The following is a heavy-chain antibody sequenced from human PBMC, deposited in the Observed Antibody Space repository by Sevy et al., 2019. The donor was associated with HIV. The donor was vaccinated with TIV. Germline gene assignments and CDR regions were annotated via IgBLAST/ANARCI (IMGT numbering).Heavy chain of an antibody. CDR3: ARDRMTTGGGMDA. Sequence: SETLSLTCTVSGGSISSYYWSWIRQPPGKGLEWIGYIYYSGSTNYNPSLKSRVTISVDTSKNQFSLMLSSVTAADTAEYYCARDRMTTGGGMDAWGKGTTVTVSS. D-gene: IGHD4-17*01. CDR1: GGSISSYY. V-gene: IGHV4-59*01. J-gene: IGHJ6*03. CDR2: IYYSGST.